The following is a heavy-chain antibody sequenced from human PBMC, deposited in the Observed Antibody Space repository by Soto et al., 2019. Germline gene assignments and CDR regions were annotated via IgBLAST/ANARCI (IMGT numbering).Heavy chain of an antibody. Sequence: KTXETLSLTCAVHGGSFSGYYWSWIRQPPGKGLEWIGEINHSGSTNYNPSLKSRVTISVDTSKNQFSLKLSSVTAADTAVYYCATYRKFFQIWGQGTKVTV. V-gene: IGHV4-34*01. CDR3: ATYRKFFQI. CDR1: GGSFSGYY. J-gene: IGHJ3*02. CDR2: INHSGST.